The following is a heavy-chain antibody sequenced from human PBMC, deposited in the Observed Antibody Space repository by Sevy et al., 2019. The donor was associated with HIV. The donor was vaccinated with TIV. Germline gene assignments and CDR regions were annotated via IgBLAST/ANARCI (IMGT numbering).Heavy chain of an antibody. Sequence: GGSLRLSCAASGFTFSSYAMSWVRQAPGKGLEWVSAISRSGGSTYYADSVKGRFTISRDNSKNTLYLQMNSLRAEDTAVYYCSNISAKGDDAFNIRGQGTMVTVSS. CDR1: GFTFSSYA. CDR2: ISRSGGST. D-gene: IGHD3-16*01. V-gene: IGHV3-23*01. CDR3: SNISAKGDDAFNI. J-gene: IGHJ3*02.